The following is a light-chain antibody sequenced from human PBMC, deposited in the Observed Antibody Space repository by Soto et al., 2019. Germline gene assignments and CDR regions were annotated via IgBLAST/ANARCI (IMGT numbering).Light chain of an antibody. V-gene: IGKV1-9*01. Sequence: IQLTQSPSSLSASVGDRVTITCRASQGISRYVAWYQQRPGEAPKLLIYVASTLQSGVPSRFSGSGSGTDFTLTIGSLEPEDFATYYCQQLNSYPLTFGGGTKVEIK. CDR1: QGISRY. CDR3: QQLNSYPLT. J-gene: IGKJ4*01. CDR2: VAS.